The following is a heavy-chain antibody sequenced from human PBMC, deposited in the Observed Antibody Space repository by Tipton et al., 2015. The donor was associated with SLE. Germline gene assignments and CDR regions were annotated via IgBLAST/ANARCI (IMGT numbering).Heavy chain of an antibody. CDR3: ARVPHDVWGRSGWFDP. CDR1: GFIFSSYG. D-gene: IGHD3-16*01. CDR2: IRYDGRNK. V-gene: IGHV3-30*02. Sequence: SLRLSCAASGFIFSSYGMHWVRQASGKGLEWVAFIRYDGRNKYYADSVKGRFTISRDNSKNTLYLQMNSLRAEDTAVYYCARVPHDVWGRSGWFDPWGQGTLVTVSS. J-gene: IGHJ5*02.